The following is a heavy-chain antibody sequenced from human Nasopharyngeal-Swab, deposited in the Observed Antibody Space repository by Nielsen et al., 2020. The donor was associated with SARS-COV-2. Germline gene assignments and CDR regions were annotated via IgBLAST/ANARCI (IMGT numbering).Heavy chain of an antibody. CDR1: GFTFSSYS. Sequence: GGSLRLSCAASGFTFSSYSMSWVRQAPGKGLEWVANIKQDGSEKYYVDSVKGRFTISRDNAKNSLYLQMNSLRAEDTAVYYCARHLTTHPFDYWGQGTLVTVSS. CDR3: ARHLTTHPFDY. CDR2: IKQDGSEK. D-gene: IGHD4/OR15-4a*01. V-gene: IGHV3-7*03. J-gene: IGHJ4*02.